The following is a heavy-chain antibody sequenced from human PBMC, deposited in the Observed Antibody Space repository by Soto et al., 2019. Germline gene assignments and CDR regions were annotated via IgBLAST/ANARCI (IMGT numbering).Heavy chain of an antibody. V-gene: IGHV3-23*01. CDR1: GFTFSTYA. CDR3: AKVIQESVVIDS. Sequence: EVQLLESGGGLVQPGGSLRLSCVASGFTFSTYAMTWVRQAPGKGLEWVSEITASGRSTYYADSVKGRFTISRDYSKNTLYLQMNSLRDEDTAVYYCAKVIQESVVIDSWGQGTLVTVSS. D-gene: IGHD3-22*01. CDR2: ITASGRST. J-gene: IGHJ4*02.